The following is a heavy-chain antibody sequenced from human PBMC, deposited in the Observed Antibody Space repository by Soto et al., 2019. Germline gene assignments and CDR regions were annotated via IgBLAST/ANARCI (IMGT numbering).Heavy chain of an antibody. CDR2: IKSKTDGGTT. D-gene: IGHD6-13*01. Sequence: GGSLRLSCAASGFTFSNAWMNWVRQAPGKGLEWVGRIKSKTDGGTTDYAAPVKGRFTISRDDSKNTLYLQMNSLKTEDTAVYYCTTGLPSYSSSWYSWFDPWGQGTLVTVSS. J-gene: IGHJ5*02. V-gene: IGHV3-15*07. CDR1: GFTFSNAW. CDR3: TTGLPSYSSSWYSWFDP.